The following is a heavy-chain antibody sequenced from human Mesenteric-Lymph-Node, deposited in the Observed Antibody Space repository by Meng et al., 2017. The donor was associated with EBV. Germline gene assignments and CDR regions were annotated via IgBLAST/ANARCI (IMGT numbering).Heavy chain of an antibody. CDR1: GDSISGSTYY. D-gene: IGHD2-2*01. CDR2: INYSGTT. CDR3: ARHRRASSTGDWLDP. V-gene: IGHV4-39*01. Sequence: QRRLQESGPRLVKPSETLSLNSPVSGDSISGSTYYWAWIRQPPGKGLEWVGTINYSGTTYYNPSLESRFSIFVDTSKNQFSLNLSFVTAADTAVYYCARHRRASSTGDWLDPWGQGTLVTVSS. J-gene: IGHJ5*02.